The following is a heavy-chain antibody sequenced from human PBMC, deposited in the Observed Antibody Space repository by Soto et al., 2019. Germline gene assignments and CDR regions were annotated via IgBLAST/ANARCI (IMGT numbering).Heavy chain of an antibody. CDR1: GGSISSSSYY. J-gene: IGHJ6*02. Sequence: SETLSLTCTVAGGSISSSSYYWGWIRQPPGKGLEWIGSIYYSGSTYYNPSLKSRVTISVDTSKNQFSLKLSSVTAADTAVYYCARRVSYSSPRRTQYGMDVWGQGTTVTVSS. CDR2: IYYSGST. D-gene: IGHD6-13*01. V-gene: IGHV4-39*01. CDR3: ARRVSYSSPRRTQYGMDV.